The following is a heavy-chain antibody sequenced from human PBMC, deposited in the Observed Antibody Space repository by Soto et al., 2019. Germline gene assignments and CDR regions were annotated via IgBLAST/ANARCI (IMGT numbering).Heavy chain of an antibody. V-gene: IGHV3-30-3*01. CDR3: ERDWTGYVSAYFPDY. J-gene: IGHJ4*02. Sequence: GSLRLSGSVSGFDFSRHHMHWVRQAPGKGLERVAIISSDGINTNYADSVKGRFTISRDNSKNTVYLQMDSLRSEDTALYYCERDWTGYVSAYFPDYWGQGTVVTVYS. CDR2: ISSDGINT. CDR1: GFDFSRHH. D-gene: IGHD2-2*01.